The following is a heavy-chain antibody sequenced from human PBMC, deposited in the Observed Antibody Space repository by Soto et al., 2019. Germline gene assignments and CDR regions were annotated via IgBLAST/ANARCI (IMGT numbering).Heavy chain of an antibody. CDR3: VKKGLAADHYFDY. Sequence: QVQLVESGGGVVQPGRSLRLSCAASGFTFSDYGMHWVRQAPGKGLEWVALISYDGHNQYYADSVKGRFTTSRDNTKNTLYLQMNSLRVEDTAVYHFVKKGLAADHYFDYWGQGTLVTVSS. CDR2: ISYDGHNQ. J-gene: IGHJ4*02. CDR1: GFTFSDYG. V-gene: IGHV3-30*18. D-gene: IGHD6-13*01.